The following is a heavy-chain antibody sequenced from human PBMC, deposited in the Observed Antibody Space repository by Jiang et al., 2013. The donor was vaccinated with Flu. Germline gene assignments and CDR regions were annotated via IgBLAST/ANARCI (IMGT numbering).Heavy chain of an antibody. CDR2: ISYDGSNK. J-gene: IGHJ3*02. CDR1: GITFSTYA. D-gene: IGHD2-2*01. V-gene: IGHV3-30-3*01. CDR3: ARDELARIYCSSSSCSHGAFDI. Sequence: VQLLESGGGVVQPGRSLRLSCADSGITFSTYAMHWVRQAPGKGLEWVAIISYDGSNKYYADSVKGRFTISRDNSKNTLYLQMNSLRAEDTAVYYCARDELARIYCSSSSCSHGAFDIWGQGTMVTVSS.